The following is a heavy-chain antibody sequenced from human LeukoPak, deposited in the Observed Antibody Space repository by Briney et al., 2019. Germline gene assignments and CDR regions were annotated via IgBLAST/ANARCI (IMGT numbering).Heavy chain of an antibody. D-gene: IGHD3-10*01. J-gene: IGHJ4*02. Sequence: ASVKVSCKASGYTFTSYYMHWVRQAPGQGLEWMGIINPSGGSTSYAQKFQGRVTMTRDMSTSTAYMELSSLRSEDTAMYYCARGPLRGDFDYWGQGTLVTVSS. CDR3: ARGPLRGDFDY. CDR2: INPSGGST. V-gene: IGHV1-46*01. CDR1: GYTFTSYY.